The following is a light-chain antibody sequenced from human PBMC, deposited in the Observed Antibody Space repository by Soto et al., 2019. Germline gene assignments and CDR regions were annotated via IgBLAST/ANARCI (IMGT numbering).Light chain of an antibody. CDR1: QSVSSSY. CDR2: GAS. J-gene: IGKJ2*01. CDR3: QQYCSSPPYT. V-gene: IGKV3-20*01. Sequence: EIEMTQSPGTLSSSPGERATLSCRASQSVSSSYLAWYQQKPRQAPRLVIYGASSRATGIPDRFSGSWSGTDFTLTISRLEPEDFAVYYCQQYCSSPPYTFGQGTKLEIK.